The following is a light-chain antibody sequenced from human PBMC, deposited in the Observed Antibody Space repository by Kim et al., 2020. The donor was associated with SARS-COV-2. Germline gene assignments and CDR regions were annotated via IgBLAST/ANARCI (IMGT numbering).Light chain of an antibody. Sequence: QRVTISCSGSDSNIGENYVYWFQQLPGAAPKLLIYRSFQRPSGVPDRFSGSKSGTSASMAISGLRSEDEAGYYCATWDDSLSGVVFGGGTQLTVL. CDR3: ATWDDSLSGVV. V-gene: IGLV1-47*01. J-gene: IGLJ2*01. CDR2: RSF. CDR1: DSNIGENY.